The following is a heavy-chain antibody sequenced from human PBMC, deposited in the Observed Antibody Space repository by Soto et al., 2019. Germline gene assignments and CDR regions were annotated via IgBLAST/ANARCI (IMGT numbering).Heavy chain of an antibody. CDR1: GGTFSSYA. J-gene: IGHJ4*02. D-gene: IGHD3-10*01. V-gene: IGHV1-69*01. CDR2: IIPIFGTA. Sequence: QVQLVQSGAEVKKPGSSVKVSCKASGGTFSSYAISWVRQAPGQGLEWMGGIIPIFGTANYAQKFQGRVTITADEATSTASMELSSLRSEDTAVYYCAAWELLLRGFDYWGQGTLVTVSS. CDR3: AAWELLLRGFDY.